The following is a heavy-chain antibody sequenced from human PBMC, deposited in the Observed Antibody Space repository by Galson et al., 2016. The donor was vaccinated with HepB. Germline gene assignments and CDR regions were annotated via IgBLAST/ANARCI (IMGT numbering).Heavy chain of an antibody. Sequence: SLRLSCAASTLTFSDYYMSWIRQAPGRGLEWISYIAGSGRPIYYADSVKGRFTISRDNAKNSLYLQMNILRAEETAVYYCAGGGGFSVGAYFDSWGQGTLVTVSS. CDR1: TLTFSDYY. V-gene: IGHV3-11*01. D-gene: IGHD3-16*01. CDR3: AGGGGFSVGAYFDS. CDR2: IAGSGRPI. J-gene: IGHJ4*02.